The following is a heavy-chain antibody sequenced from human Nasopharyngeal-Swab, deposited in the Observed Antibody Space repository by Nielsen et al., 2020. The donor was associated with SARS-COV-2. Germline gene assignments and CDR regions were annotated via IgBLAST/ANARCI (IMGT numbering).Heavy chain of an antibody. V-gene: IGHV4-34*01. J-gene: IGHJ4*02. CDR2: INHRGST. CDR3: ALGGDFDY. CDR1: GGSFNIYY. D-gene: IGHD3-16*01. Sequence: SETLSLTCAVYGGSFNIYYWSWIRQPPGKGLEWIGEINHRGSTNYNPSLKRRVTISVDTSKTQFSLKLSSVTAADTVVYYCALGGDFDYWGQGTLVTVSS.